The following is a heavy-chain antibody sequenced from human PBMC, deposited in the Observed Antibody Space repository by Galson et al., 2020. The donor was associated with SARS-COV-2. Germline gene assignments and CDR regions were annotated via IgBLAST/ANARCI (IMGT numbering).Heavy chain of an antibody. D-gene: IGHD7-27*01. V-gene: IGHV3-33*01. CDR2: IWYDGSNK. CDR3: AREGLTGEITGMDY. Sequence: GGSLRLSCAASGFTFSSYGMHWVRQAPGKGLEWVAVIWYDGSNKYYADSVKGRFTISRDNSKNTLYLQMNSLRAEDTAVYYCAREGLTGEITGMDYWGQGTLVTVSS. CDR1: GFTFSSYG. J-gene: IGHJ4*02.